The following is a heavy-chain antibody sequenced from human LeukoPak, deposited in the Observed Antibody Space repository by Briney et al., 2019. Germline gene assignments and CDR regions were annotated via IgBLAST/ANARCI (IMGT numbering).Heavy chain of an antibody. V-gene: IGHV3-30-3*01. J-gene: IGHJ4*02. CDR3: AAYYYDSSGYYYREVDY. Sequence: GGSLRLSCAASGFTFSSYAMHWVRQAPGKGLEWVAVISYDGSNKYYADSVKGRFTISRDNSKNTLCLQMNSLRAEDTAVYYRAAYYYDSSGYYYREVDYWGQGTLVTVSS. CDR1: GFTFSSYA. D-gene: IGHD3-22*01. CDR2: ISYDGSNK.